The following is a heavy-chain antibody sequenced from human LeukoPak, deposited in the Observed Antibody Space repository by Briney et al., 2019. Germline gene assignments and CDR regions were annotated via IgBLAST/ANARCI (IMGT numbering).Heavy chain of an antibody. D-gene: IGHD3-22*01. CDR2: INHSGST. J-gene: IGHJ6*03. V-gene: IGHV4-34*01. Sequence: PSETLSLTCAVYGGSLSGYYWSWIRQPPGKGLEWIGEINHSGSTNYNPSLKSRVTISVDKSKNQFSLKLSSVTAADTAVYYCASFARRSGYYFQKNYYYFYMDVWGKGTTVTVSS. CDR1: GGSLSGYY. CDR3: ASFARRSGYYFQKNYYYFYMDV.